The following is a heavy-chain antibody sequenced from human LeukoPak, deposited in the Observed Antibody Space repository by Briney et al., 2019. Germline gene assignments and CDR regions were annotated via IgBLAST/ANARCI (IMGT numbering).Heavy chain of an antibody. D-gene: IGHD2-2*01. Sequence: SVKVSCKASGGTFSSYAISWVRQAPGQGLEWMGRIIPIFGITNYAQKFQGRVTITADKSTSTAYMELSSLRSEDTAVYYCARCSSTSCTQQTIGMDVWGQGTTVTVSS. CDR2: IIPIFGIT. V-gene: IGHV1-69*04. CDR1: GGTFSSYA. CDR3: ARCSSTSCTQQTIGMDV. J-gene: IGHJ6*02.